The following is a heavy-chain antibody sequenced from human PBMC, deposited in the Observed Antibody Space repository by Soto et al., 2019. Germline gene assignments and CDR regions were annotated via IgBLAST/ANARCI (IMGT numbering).Heavy chain of an antibody. V-gene: IGHV3-30-3*01. CDR2: ISYDGSNK. Sequence: GLSCAAAGLPFSSYAIHLFRQAPGKVLEWVAVISYDGSNKYYADPVKGRFTITRDNSKNTLYLQMNSLRAEDTAVYYCARERLDYFDSSGYYYAIDDWGQGTLVTVSS. CDR3: ARERLDYFDSSGYYYAIDD. J-gene: IGHJ4*02. D-gene: IGHD3-22*01. CDR1: GLPFSSYA.